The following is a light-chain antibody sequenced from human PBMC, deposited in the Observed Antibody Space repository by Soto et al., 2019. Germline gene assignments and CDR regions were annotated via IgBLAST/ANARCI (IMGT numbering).Light chain of an antibody. J-gene: IGLJ2*01. V-gene: IGLV2-8*01. CDR3: SSYAGTKTLV. CDR1: ISDIGTYYY. CDR2: EVS. Sequence: QPVLTQPPSASGSPGQSVTISCTGTISDIGTYYYVSWYQQHPGKAPKLIIYEVSERPSGVPDRFSGSKSGNTASLTVSGLQAEDEAHYYCSSYAGTKTLVFGGGTKLTVL.